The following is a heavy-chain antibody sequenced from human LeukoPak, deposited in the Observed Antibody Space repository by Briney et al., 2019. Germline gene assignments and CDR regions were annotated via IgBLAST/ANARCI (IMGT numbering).Heavy chain of an antibody. V-gene: IGHV4-59*01. CDR3: ARLDCSGTSCYSFHY. D-gene: IGHD2-15*01. J-gene: IGHJ4*02. CDR1: SGSINGFY. CDR2: IYYSGST. Sequence: PSETLSRTCTVSSGSINGFYWKWMRQPPGMGLVWMGYIYYSGSTNDNPSLKSRVTISKDTSENQFPLMLSSVTAADTAVYYCARLDCSGTSCYSFHYWGQGTLVTVSS.